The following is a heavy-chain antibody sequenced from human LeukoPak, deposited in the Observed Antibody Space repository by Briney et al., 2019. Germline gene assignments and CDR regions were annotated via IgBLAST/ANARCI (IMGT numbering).Heavy chain of an antibody. V-gene: IGHV4-59*01. CDR2: IYHSGTT. CDR3: ARGVYIAAAQYGY. D-gene: IGHD6-13*01. CDR1: GGSISSYY. J-gene: IGHJ4*02. Sequence: PSETLSLTCTVSGGSISSYYWSWIRQPPGKGLEWIGCIYHSGTTNYNPSLKSRVTISVDTSKNQFSLKLSSVTAADTAVYYCARGVYIAAAQYGYWGQGTLVTVSS.